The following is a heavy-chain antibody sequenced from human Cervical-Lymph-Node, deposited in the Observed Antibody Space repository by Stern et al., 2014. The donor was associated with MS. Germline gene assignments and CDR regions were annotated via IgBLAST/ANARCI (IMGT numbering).Heavy chain of an antibody. V-gene: IGHV3-7*01. CDR1: GSTFSTSW. J-gene: IGHJ5*01. Sequence: VQLVESGGGLVQPGGSQRLSCVASGSTFSTSWLSWVRQALGKGLEWVANIKRDGSETYYLDSVKGRFTISRDNAKSSLYLEMNSLRAEDTAVYYCTRFLQSGWSDLFDSWGRGTLVTVSS. D-gene: IGHD6-19*01. CDR3: TRFLQSGWSDLFDS. CDR2: IKRDGSET.